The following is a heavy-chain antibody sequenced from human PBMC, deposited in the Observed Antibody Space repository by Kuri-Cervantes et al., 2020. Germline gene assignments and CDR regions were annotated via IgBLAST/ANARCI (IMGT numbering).Heavy chain of an antibody. CDR2: ISWNSGSI. CDR3: AKEKSLWSSPSDY. D-gene: IGHD3-10*01. CDR1: GFTFDDYA. Sequence: SLKISCAASGFTFDDYAMNWVRQVPGKGLQWVSGISWNSGSIGYADSVKGRFTISRDNAKNSLYLQMSSLRVEDTAMYYCAKEKSLWSSPSDYWGQGTLVTVSS. J-gene: IGHJ4*02. V-gene: IGHV3-9*01.